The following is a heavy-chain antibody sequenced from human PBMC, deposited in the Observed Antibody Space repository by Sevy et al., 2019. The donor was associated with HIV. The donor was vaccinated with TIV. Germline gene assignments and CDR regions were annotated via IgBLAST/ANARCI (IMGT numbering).Heavy chain of an antibody. CDR2: IKTETDGGTI. J-gene: IGHJ4*02. CDR1: GFIFSNVW. D-gene: IGHD2-8*02. V-gene: IGHV3-15*01. CDR3: TTGHDSGAIFDY. Sequence: GGSLRLPCTASGFIFSNVWMSWVRQAPGKGLEWVGRIKTETDGGTIDYAAPVKDRFTISRDDSKNTLYLEMNTLKTEDTAVYFCTTGHDSGAIFDYWGQGTLVTVSS.